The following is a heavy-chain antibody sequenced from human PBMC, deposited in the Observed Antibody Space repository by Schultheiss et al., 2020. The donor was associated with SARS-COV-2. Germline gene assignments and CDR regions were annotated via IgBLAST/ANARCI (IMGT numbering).Heavy chain of an antibody. Sequence: GESLKISCAASGFTFSSYAMSWVRQAPGKGLEWVSAISGSGGSTYYADSVKGRFTISRDNSKNTLYLQMNSLKTEDTAVYYCTTVWQLLPYYWGQGTLVTVSS. V-gene: IGHV3-23*01. J-gene: IGHJ4*02. CDR3: TTVWQLLPYY. D-gene: IGHD6-13*01. CDR1: GFTFSSYA. CDR2: ISGSGGST.